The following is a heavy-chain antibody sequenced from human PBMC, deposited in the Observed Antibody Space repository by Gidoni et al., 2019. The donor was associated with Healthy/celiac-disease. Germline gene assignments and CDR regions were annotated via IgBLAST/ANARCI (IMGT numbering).Heavy chain of an antibody. V-gene: IGHV1-69*12. D-gene: IGHD2-15*01. J-gene: IGHJ4*02. CDR2: LIPIFGTA. CDR1: GGTFSSSA. Sequence: QVQLVQSGAEVKKPGSSVKVSCKASGGTFSSSAISWVRQAPGQGLEWMGGLIPIFGTANYAQKFQGRVTITADESTSTAYMELSSLRSEDTAVYYCARGGVDCSGGSCYSARFDYWGQGTLVTVSS. CDR3: ARGGVDCSGGSCYSARFDY.